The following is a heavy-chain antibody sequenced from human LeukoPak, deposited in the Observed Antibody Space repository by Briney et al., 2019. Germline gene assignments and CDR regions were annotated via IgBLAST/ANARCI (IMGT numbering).Heavy chain of an antibody. D-gene: IGHD6-13*01. CDR2: IRYDGSNK. CDR3: ARDLMGIAYRGAFYY. V-gene: IGHV3-30*02. J-gene: IGHJ4*02. Sequence: GGSPRLSCAASGFTFSSYGMHWVRQAPGKGLERVAFIRYDGSNKYYADSVKGRFTISRDNAKNSLYLQMNSLRAEDTAVYYCARDLMGIAYRGAFYYWGQGTLVTVSS. CDR1: GFTFSSYG.